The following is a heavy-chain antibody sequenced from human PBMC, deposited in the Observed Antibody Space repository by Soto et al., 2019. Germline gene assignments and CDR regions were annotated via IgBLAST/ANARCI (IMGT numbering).Heavy chain of an antibody. CDR2: IWYDGSNK. Sequence: QVQLVESGGGVVQPGRSLRLSCAASGFTFSSYGMHWVRQAPGKGLEWVAVIWYDGSNKYYADSVKGRFTISRDNSKNTLYLQMNSLRAEDTAVYYCARDGRYNWNYGPFDYWGQGTLVTVSS. CDR1: GFTFSSYG. CDR3: ARDGRYNWNYGPFDY. J-gene: IGHJ4*02. D-gene: IGHD1-7*01. V-gene: IGHV3-33*01.